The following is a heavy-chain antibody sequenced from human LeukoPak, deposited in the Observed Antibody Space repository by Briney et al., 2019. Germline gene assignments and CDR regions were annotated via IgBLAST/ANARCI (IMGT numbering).Heavy chain of an antibody. CDR1: GGSFNDYY. CDR2: INHSGST. J-gene: IGHJ4*02. CDR3: ARAGQNWNYPIDY. D-gene: IGHD1-7*01. V-gene: IGHV4-34*01. Sequence: SETLSLTCAVFGGSFNDYYWSWIRQPPGKGLEWIGEINHSGSTSYNPSLKSRLTISVDTSKNQFSLRLSSVTAADTAVYYYARAGQNWNYPIDYWGQGTLVTVSS.